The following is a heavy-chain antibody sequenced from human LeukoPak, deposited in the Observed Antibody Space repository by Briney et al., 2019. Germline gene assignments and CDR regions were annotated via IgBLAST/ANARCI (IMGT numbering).Heavy chain of an antibody. V-gene: IGHV3-30*02. CDR3: AKDYSHRWFGELSH. D-gene: IGHD3-10*01. CDR2: IRYDGSNK. Sequence: VGSLRLYCAASGFTFRSYGMHWVRQAPGKWLEWVAFIRYDGSNKYYADSVKGRFTNCRENSKNTLYLQMNGLRAEETAVYYCAKDYSHRWFGELSHWGQGTLVTVAS. J-gene: IGHJ4*02. CDR1: GFTFRSYG.